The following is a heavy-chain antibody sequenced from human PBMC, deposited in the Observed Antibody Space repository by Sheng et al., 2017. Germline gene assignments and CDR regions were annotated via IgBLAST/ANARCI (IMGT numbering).Heavy chain of an antibody. J-gene: IGHJ4*02. Sequence: EVQLVESGGGLVKPGGSLRLSCAASGFTFSSYSMNWVRQAPGKGLEWVSSISSSTSYIYYADSVKGRFTISRDNAKNSLYLQMNSLRAEDTAVYYCAGVEDYYDSSGYYYGFDYWGQGTLSPSPQ. CDR1: GFTFSSYS. V-gene: IGHV3-21*01. CDR2: ISSSTSYI. D-gene: IGHD3-22*01. CDR3: AGVEDYYDSSGYYYGFDY.